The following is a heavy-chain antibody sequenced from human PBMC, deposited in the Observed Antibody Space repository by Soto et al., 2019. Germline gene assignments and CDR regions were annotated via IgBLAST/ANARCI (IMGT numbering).Heavy chain of an antibody. D-gene: IGHD6-13*01. J-gene: IGHJ6*02. CDR3: ARRIAAAGTKNYYYYYGMDV. CDR2: MNPNSGNT. Sequence: QVQLVQSGAEVKKPGASVKVSCKASGYTFTSYDINWVRQATGQGLEWMGWMNPNSGNTGYAQKFQGRVTMTRNTSISTAYMELSSLRSEDTAVYYCARRIAAAGTKNYYYYYGMDVWGQGTTVTVSS. CDR1: GYTFTSYD. V-gene: IGHV1-8*01.